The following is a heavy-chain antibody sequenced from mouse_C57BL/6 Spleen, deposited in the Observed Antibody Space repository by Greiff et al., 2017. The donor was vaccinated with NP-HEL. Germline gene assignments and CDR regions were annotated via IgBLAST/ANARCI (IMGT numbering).Heavy chain of an antibody. V-gene: IGHV1-26*01. CDR2: INPNNGGT. CDR1: GYTFTDYY. Sequence: VQLQQSGPELVKPGASVKISCKASGYTFTDYYMNWVKQSHGKSLEWIGDINPNNGGTSYNQKFKGKATLTVDKSSSTAYMELRSLTSEDSAVYYCARPAKLAWFAYWGQGTLVTVSA. D-gene: IGHD4-1*01. CDR3: ARPAKLAWFAY. J-gene: IGHJ3*01.